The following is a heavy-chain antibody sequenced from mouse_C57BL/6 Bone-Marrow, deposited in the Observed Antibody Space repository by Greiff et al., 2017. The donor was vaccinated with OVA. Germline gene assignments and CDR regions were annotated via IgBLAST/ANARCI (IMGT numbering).Heavy chain of an antibody. J-gene: IGHJ3*01. Sequence: VQLQQPGAELVKPGASVKLSCKASGYTFTSYWMHWVKQRPGQGLEWIGMIHPNSGSTNYNEKFKSKATLTVDKSSSTAYMQLSSLTSEDSAVYYCERKNYDYRWFADWGKGTLVTVSA. V-gene: IGHV1-64*01. CDR3: ERKNYDYRWFAD. CDR1: GYTFTSYW. D-gene: IGHD2-4*01. CDR2: IHPNSGST.